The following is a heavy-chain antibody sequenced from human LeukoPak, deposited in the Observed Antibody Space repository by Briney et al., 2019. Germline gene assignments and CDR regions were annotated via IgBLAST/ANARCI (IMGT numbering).Heavy chain of an antibody. CDR3: ANVGFGETYYYYYMDV. J-gene: IGHJ6*03. CDR1: GFTFSSYA. V-gene: IGHV3-30*04. D-gene: IGHD3-10*01. Sequence: GRSLRLSCAASGFTFSSYAMHWVRQAPGKGLEWVAVISYDGSNKYYADSVKGRFTISRDNSKNTLYLQMNSLRAEDTAVYYCANVGFGETYYYYYMDVWGKGTTVTISS. CDR2: ISYDGSNK.